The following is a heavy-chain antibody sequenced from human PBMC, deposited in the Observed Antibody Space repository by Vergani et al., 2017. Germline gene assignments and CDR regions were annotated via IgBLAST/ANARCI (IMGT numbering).Heavy chain of an antibody. J-gene: IGHJ5*02. V-gene: IGHV4-39*01. D-gene: IGHD2-15*01. CDR1: NDSVSNTFYY. Sequence: QVQLQESGPGLVQPSETLSLTCTVSNDSVSNTFYYWGWIRQTPGKGLEWIGSIYYSGSTYYNPSLASRVTMSVDTSKSQFSLKLSSVTAADTAVYSCTRHWAVVAANNWFHPLGQGTLVTVSS. CDR2: IYYSGST. CDR3: TRHWAVVAANNWFHP.